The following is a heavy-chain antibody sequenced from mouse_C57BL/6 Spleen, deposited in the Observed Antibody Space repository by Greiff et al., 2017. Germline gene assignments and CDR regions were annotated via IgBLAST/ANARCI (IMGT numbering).Heavy chain of an antibody. D-gene: IGHD1-1*01. CDR2: IYPGSGGT. V-gene: IGHV1-54*01. Sequence: VQLQQSGAELVRPGTSVKVSCKASGYAFTNYLIAWVKQRPGPGLEWIGVIYPGSGGTNYNEKFKGKATLTADKSSSTAYMQLSSLTSEDSAVYFCARWDYYGSSPFAYWGQGALVTVSA. CDR3: ARWDYYGSSPFAY. J-gene: IGHJ3*01. CDR1: GYAFTNYL.